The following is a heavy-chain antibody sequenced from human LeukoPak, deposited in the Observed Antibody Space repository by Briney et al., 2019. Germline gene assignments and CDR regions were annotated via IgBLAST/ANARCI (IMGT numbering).Heavy chain of an antibody. V-gene: IGHV1-8*02. CDR3: ARGFSDDGAYYYDSSGIPPIELGY. Sequence: GASVKVSCKASGYTFTSYGISWVRQAPGQGLEWMGWMNPNSGNTGYAQKFQGRVTMTRNTSISTAYMELSSLRSEDTAVYYCARGFSDDGAYYYDSSGIPPIELGYWGQGTLVTVSS. CDR1: GYTFTSYG. D-gene: IGHD3-22*01. J-gene: IGHJ4*02. CDR2: MNPNSGNT.